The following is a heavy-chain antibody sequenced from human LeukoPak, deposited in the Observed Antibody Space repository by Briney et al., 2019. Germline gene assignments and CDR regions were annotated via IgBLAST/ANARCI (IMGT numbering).Heavy chain of an antibody. V-gene: IGHV3-53*01. Sequence: PGGSLRLSCAASGFTVISNYMSWVRQAPGKGLECVSVIHDGGITYYADSVKGRFTISGDNSKNTVYLQMNSLRAGDTAVYYCARTHPTGYFDYWGQGTLVTVSS. CDR2: IHDGGIT. D-gene: IGHD1-14*01. CDR3: ARTHPTGYFDY. CDR1: GFTVISNY. J-gene: IGHJ4*02.